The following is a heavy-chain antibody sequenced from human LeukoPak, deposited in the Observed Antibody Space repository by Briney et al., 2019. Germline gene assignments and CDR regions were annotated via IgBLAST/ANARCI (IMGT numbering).Heavy chain of an antibody. CDR2: ISGSGGST. V-gene: IGHV3-23*01. Sequence: PGGSLRLSCAASGFTFSSYSMNWVRQAPGKGLEWVSAISGSGGSTYYADSVKGRFTISRDNSKNTLYLQMNSLRAEDTVVYYCARDGEGAVMDAFDIWGQGTMVTVSS. J-gene: IGHJ3*02. CDR3: ARDGEGAVMDAFDI. D-gene: IGHD6-19*01. CDR1: GFTFSSYS.